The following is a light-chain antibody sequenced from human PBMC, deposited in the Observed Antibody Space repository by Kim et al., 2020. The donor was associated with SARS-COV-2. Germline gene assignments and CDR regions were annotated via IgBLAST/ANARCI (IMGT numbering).Light chain of an antibody. V-gene: IGKV3-20*01. CDR1: QSVSRSY. CDR3: QQYGSSPRT. J-gene: IGKJ4*01. CDR2: GAS. Sequence: SPGVRATLSCRASQSVSRSYLAWYQQKPGQAPRLLIYGASSRATGIPDRFSGSGSGTDFTLTISRLEPEDFAVYYCQQYGSSPRTFGGGTKVDIK.